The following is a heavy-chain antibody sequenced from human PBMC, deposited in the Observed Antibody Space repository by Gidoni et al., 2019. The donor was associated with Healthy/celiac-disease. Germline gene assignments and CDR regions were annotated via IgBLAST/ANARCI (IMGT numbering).Heavy chain of an antibody. Sequence: QVQLVESGGGVVQPGRSLRLSCAASGFTFRSYGMHWVRQAPGKGLEWVAVIWYDGSNKYYADSVKGRFTISRDNSKNTLYLQMNSLRAEDTAVYYCARDPSIAALPADGWFDPWGQGTLVTVSS. CDR2: IWYDGSNK. V-gene: IGHV3-33*01. J-gene: IGHJ5*02. CDR1: GFTFRSYG. CDR3: ARDPSIAALPADGWFDP. D-gene: IGHD6-6*01.